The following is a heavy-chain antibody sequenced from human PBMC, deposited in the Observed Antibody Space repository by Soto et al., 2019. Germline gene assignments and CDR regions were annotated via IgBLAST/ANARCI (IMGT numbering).Heavy chain of an antibody. CDR2: IIPIFGTA. Sequence: QVQLVQSGAEVKKPGSSVKDSCKASGGTFSSYAISWVRQAPGQGLEWMGGIIPIFGTANYAQKFQGRVTTTEDESTGTAYVEQSSRRAEDTVVYYCSGGRAEKYIVATISGSDFNGMDVWGQGTTVTVSS. J-gene: IGHJ6*02. CDR1: GGTFSSYA. CDR3: SGGRAEKYIVATISGSDFNGMDV. V-gene: IGHV1-69*01. D-gene: IGHD5-12*01.